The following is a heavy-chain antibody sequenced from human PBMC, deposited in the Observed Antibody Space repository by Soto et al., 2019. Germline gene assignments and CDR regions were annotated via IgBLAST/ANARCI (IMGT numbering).Heavy chain of an antibody. CDR3: ARDGPQYGYNWFDP. CDR1: GGSISSYY. J-gene: IGHJ5*02. V-gene: IGHV4-59*01. Sequence: SETLSLTCTVSGGSISSYYWSWIRQPPGKGLEWIGYIYYSGSTNYNPSLKSRVTISVDTSKNQFSLKLSSVTAADTAVYYCARDGPQYGYNWFDPWGQGTLVTVSS. CDR2: IYYSGST. D-gene: IGHD2-8*01.